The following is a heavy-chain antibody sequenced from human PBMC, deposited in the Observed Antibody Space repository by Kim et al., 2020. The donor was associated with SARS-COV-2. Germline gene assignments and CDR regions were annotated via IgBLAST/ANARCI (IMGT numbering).Heavy chain of an antibody. CDR1: GGSISSSSYY. J-gene: IGHJ5*02. D-gene: IGHD2-21*02. V-gene: IGHV4-39*01. CDR2: IYYSGST. CDR3: ARQQHIVVVTAIRFWFDP. Sequence: SETLSLTCTVSGGSISSSSYYWGWIRQPPGKGLEWIGSIYYSGSTYYNPFLKSRVTISVDTSKNQFSLKLSSVTAADTAVYYCARQQHIVVVTAIRFWFDPWGQGALVTVSS.